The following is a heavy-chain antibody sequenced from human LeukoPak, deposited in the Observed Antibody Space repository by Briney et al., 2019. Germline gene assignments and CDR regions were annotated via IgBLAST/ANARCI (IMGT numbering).Heavy chain of an antibody. CDR1: GFTFSSYA. Sequence: GRSLRLSCAASGFTFSSYAMHWVRQAPGKGLEWVAVISYDGSNKYYADSVKGRFTISRDNSKNTLYLQMISLRAEDTAVYYCARGYSSSFWYYYYYGMDVWGQGTTVTVSS. V-gene: IGHV3-30*04. CDR2: ISYDGSNK. J-gene: IGHJ6*02. D-gene: IGHD6-6*01. CDR3: ARGYSSSFWYYYYYGMDV.